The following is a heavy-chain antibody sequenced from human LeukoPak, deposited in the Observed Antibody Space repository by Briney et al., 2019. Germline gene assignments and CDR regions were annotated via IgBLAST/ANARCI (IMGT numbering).Heavy chain of an antibody. D-gene: IGHD5-18*01. Sequence: GASVKVSCKASGYTFTKYGITWVRQAPGQGLEWMGWINTNTGNPTYAQGFTGRFVFSLDTSVSTAYLQISSLKAEDTAVYYCARYVDTAMVPLLDYWGQGTLVTVSS. CDR2: INTNTGNP. CDR3: ARYVDTAMVPLLDY. J-gene: IGHJ4*02. V-gene: IGHV7-4-1*02. CDR1: GYTFTKYG.